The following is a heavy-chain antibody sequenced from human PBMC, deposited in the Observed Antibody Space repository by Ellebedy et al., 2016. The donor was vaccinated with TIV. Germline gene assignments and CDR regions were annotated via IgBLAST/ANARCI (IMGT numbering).Heavy chain of an antibody. CDR2: IKQDGSEK. CDR1: GFTFSSYA. Sequence: PGGSLRLSCAASGFTFSSYAMHWVRQAPGKGLEWVASIKQDGSEKSYVDSVKGRFTISRDNAKNSLYLQMSSLRAEDTAVYYCARDQGWAVAGTTRFDYWGQGTLVTVSS. CDR3: ARDQGWAVAGTTRFDY. D-gene: IGHD6-19*01. V-gene: IGHV3-7*01. J-gene: IGHJ4*02.